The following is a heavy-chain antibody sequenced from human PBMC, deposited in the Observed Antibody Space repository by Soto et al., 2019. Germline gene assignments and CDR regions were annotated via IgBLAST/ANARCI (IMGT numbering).Heavy chain of an antibody. J-gene: IGHJ5*02. CDR3: ARDLTGVAAAGDNWLDP. Sequence: QVQLVQSGAEVKKPGASVKVSCKASGYTFTGYYMHWVRQAPGQGLEWMGWINPNSGGTNYAQKVQGWVTMTRDTSISTAYMELSRLRSDDTAVYYCARDLTGVAAAGDNWLDPWGQGTLVTVSS. V-gene: IGHV1-2*04. CDR1: GYTFTGYY. D-gene: IGHD6-13*01. CDR2: INPNSGGT.